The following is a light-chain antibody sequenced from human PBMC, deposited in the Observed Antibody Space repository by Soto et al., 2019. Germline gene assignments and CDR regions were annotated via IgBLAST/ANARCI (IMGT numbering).Light chain of an antibody. CDR1: QTVSSN. Sequence: EFVLAQAPGTLCFSPGEAATLSWCASQTVSSNLAWYQQKPGQAPRLLIYGASTRATGFPARFSGSGSGTEFTLTISSLQSADFAVYYCQKYHYWPYNCGQG. J-gene: IGKJ2*01. CDR3: QKYHYWPYN. CDR2: GAS. V-gene: IGKV3-15*01.